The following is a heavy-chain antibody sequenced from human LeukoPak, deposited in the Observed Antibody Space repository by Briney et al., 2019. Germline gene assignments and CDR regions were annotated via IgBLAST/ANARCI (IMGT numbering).Heavy chain of an antibody. J-gene: IGHJ4*02. CDR1: GGSISSYY. Sequence: SETLSLTCTVSGGSISSYYWSWIRQPAGKGLEWIGRIYTSGSTNYNPSLKSRVTMSVDTSKNQFSLKLSSVTAADTAVYYCARDSASGYYYVFDYWGQGTLVTVSS. D-gene: IGHD3-22*01. CDR3: ARDSASGYYYVFDY. V-gene: IGHV4-4*07. CDR2: IYTSGST.